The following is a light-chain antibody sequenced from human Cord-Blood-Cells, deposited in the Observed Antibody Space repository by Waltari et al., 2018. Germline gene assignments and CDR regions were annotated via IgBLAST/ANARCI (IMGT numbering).Light chain of an antibody. J-gene: IGLJ1*01. CDR1: SRDVGSYNL. Sequence: QSALTQPASVSGSPGQSNTISCTGTSRDVGSYNLVSWYQQHPGKAPKLMIYEGSKRPSGVSNRFSGSKSGNTASLTISGLQAEDEADYYCCSYAGSSTYVFGTGTKVTVL. V-gene: IGLV2-23*01. CDR3: CSYAGSSTYV. CDR2: EGS.